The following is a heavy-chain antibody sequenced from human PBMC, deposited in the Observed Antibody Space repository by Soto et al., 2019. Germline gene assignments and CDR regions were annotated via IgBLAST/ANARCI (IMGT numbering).Heavy chain of an antibody. CDR2: ISSSSSTI. D-gene: IGHD3-16*01. J-gene: IGHJ4*02. Sequence: EVQLVESGGGLVQPGGSLRLSCAASGFTFSSYSMNWVRQAPGKGLEWVSDISSSSSTIYYEDSVKGRFTISRDNAKNSLYLQMNSLRDEDTAVYYCAHFGLGELPNRSGYWGQGTLVTVSS. CDR3: AHFGLGELPNRSGY. V-gene: IGHV3-48*02. CDR1: GFTFSSYS.